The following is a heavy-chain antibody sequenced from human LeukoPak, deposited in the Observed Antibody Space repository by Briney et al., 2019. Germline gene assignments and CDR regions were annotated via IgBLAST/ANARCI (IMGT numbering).Heavy chain of an antibody. Sequence: ASVKVSCKASGYTFTGYYMHWVRQAPGQGLEWMGWINPNSGGTDYAQKFQGRVTMTRDTSINTAYMELSRLRSADTAVYYCARRIVRRAAYGDPFDYGGRETLVTVS. CDR3: ARRIVRRAAYGDPFDY. CDR2: INPNSGGT. V-gene: IGHV1-2*02. J-gene: IGHJ4*02. D-gene: IGHD4-17*01. CDR1: GYTFTGYY.